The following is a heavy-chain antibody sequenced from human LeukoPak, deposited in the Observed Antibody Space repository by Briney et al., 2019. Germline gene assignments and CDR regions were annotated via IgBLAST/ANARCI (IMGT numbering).Heavy chain of an antibody. CDR2: ISAYNGNT. Sequence: EASVKVSCKASGYTFTSYGISWVRQAPGQGLEWMGWISAYNGNTNYAQKLQGRVTMTTDTSTSTAYMELRSLRSDDTAVYYCARERDSSGYYGSFDYWGQGTLVTVSS. D-gene: IGHD3-22*01. V-gene: IGHV1-18*01. J-gene: IGHJ4*02. CDR3: ARERDSSGYYGSFDY. CDR1: GYTFTSYG.